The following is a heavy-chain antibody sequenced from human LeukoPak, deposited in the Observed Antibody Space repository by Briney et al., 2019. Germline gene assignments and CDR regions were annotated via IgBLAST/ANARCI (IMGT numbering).Heavy chain of an antibody. V-gene: IGHV4-30-2*01. CDR1: GGSISSGGYY. CDR3: ARSRQASGLFNS. CDR2: IYHSGGT. D-gene: IGHD3-10*01. J-gene: IGHJ5*01. Sequence: PSETLSLTCPVSGGSISSGGYYWSWIRQPPGKGLEWIGYIYHSGGTYYNPSLKSRVTISVDRSKNQFFLNVTSLTAADTAVYYCARSRQASGLFNSWGQGTLVVVSS.